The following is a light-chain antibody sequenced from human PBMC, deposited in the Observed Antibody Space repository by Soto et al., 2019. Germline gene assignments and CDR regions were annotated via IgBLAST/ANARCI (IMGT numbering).Light chain of an antibody. J-gene: IGKJ2*01. CDR3: QQSYTSPH. CDR2: AAS. Sequence: DVQVTQYPSSLSASVGDRVTITCRASQSIASYLNWYQQRPGKAPKLLIHAASTLQSGVPSRFSGSESESGTDFTLTISSLQPEDFATYYCQQSYTSPHFGQGT. CDR1: QSIASY. V-gene: IGKV1-39*01.